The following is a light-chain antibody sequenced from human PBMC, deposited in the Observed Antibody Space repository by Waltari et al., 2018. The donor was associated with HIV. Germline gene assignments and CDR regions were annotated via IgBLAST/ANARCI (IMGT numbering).Light chain of an antibody. Sequence: QSVLTQPPSVSGAPGQRVTISCTGSSSNIGAGYPLPRYQQLPGTAPKLLIYGNSNRPSGVPDRFSGSKSGTSASLAITGLQAEDEADYYCQSHDSSLSGYVFGTGTKVTVL. CDR2: GNS. CDR1: SSNIGAGYP. J-gene: IGLJ1*01. CDR3: QSHDSSLSGYV. V-gene: IGLV1-40*01.